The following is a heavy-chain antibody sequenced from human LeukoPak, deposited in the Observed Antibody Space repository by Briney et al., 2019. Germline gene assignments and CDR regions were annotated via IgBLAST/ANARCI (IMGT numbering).Heavy chain of an antibody. J-gene: IGHJ4*02. CDR3: ARLTYSSGWYYFDY. V-gene: IGHV3-48*01. Sequence: GGSLRLSCAASGFTFSSYSMNWVRQAPGKGLEWVSYISSSSSNIYYADSAKGRFTISRDNSKNTLYLQMNSLRAEDTAVYYCARLTYSSGWYYFDYWGQGTLVTVSS. D-gene: IGHD6-19*01. CDR1: GFTFSSYS. CDR2: ISSSSSNI.